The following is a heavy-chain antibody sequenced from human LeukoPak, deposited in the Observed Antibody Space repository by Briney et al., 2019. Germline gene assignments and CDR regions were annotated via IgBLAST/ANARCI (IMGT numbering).Heavy chain of an antibody. CDR3: ARTFPGGGGFDY. V-gene: IGHV3-30-3*01. D-gene: IGHD3-16*01. CDR1: GFTFSSYA. Sequence: GGSLRLSCAASGFTFSSYAMHWVRQAPGKGPEWVAVISYDGSNKYYADSVKGRFTIFRDNSKNTLYLQMNSLRAEDTAVYYCARTFPGGGGFDYWGQGTLVTVSS. J-gene: IGHJ4*02. CDR2: ISYDGSNK.